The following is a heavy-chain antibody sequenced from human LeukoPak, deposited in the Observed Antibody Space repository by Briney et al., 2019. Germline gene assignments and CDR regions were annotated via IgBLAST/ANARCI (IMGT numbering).Heavy chain of an antibody. D-gene: IGHD3-10*01. J-gene: IGHJ4*02. CDR3: ARDALGSYDY. CDR2: ISNSGSTM. CDR1: GFPFSDYC. V-gene: IGHV3-11*01. Sequence: GGSLRLSCAASGFPFSDYCMFWIRQAPGKGLEWISYISNSGSTMYYAESVKGRFTISRDNSKNTLYLQMNNLRAEDTAVYYCARDALGSYDYWGQGSLVTVSS.